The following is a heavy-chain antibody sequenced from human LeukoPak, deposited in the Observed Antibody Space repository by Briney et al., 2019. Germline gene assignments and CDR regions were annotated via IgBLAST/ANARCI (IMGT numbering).Heavy chain of an antibody. Sequence: GRSLRLSCAASGFTFSSYGMHWVRQAPGKGLEWVAVIWYVGSNKYYADSVKGRFTISRDNSKNTLFVEMNSLRAEDTAVYYCARALPHDYGDYGSFDIWGQGTMVTVS. J-gene: IGHJ3*02. CDR2: IWYVGSNK. CDR3: ARALPHDYGDYGSFDI. V-gene: IGHV3-33*01. D-gene: IGHD4-17*01. CDR1: GFTFSSYG.